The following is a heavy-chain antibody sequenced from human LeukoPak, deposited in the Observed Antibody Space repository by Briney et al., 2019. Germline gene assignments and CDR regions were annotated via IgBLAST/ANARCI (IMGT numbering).Heavy chain of an antibody. Sequence: SETLSLTCAVSGDSISSGYYWGWIRQPPGKGLEWIGSIYYSGTTHYNPSLKSRVTISVDTSKNQFSLTLSSVTAADTAVYYCARLGYSGSYYKGWYFDLGGRGTLVTVPS. CDR2: IYYSGTT. V-gene: IGHV4-38-2*01. D-gene: IGHD1-26*01. CDR1: GDSISSGYY. J-gene: IGHJ2*01. CDR3: ARLGYSGSYYKGWYFDL.